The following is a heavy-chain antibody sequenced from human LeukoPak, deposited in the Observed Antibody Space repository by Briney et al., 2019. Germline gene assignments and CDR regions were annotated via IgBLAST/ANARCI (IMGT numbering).Heavy chain of an antibody. CDR1: GYSISSGYY. J-gene: IGHJ4*02. CDR2: IYHSGST. Sequence: PSETLSLTCTVSGYSISSGYYWGWLRQPPGKGLEWIGSIYHSGSTYYNPSLKSRVTISVDTSKNQFSLKLSSVTTADTAVYYCARALLAADFDYWGQGTLVTVSS. D-gene: IGHD6-13*01. CDR3: ARALLAADFDY. V-gene: IGHV4-38-2*02.